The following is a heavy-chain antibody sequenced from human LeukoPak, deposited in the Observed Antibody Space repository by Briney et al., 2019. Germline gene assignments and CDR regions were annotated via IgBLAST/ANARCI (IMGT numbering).Heavy chain of an antibody. CDR3: AGGYAEILLVAEYFDH. CDR1: ADSDNTNNYY. CDR2: VDYSGIT. J-gene: IGHJ1*01. V-gene: IGHV4-39*01. Sequence: SETLSLTCTVSADSDNTNNYYWPWIPQPPGEGLEWIATVDYSGITSYTESLKSRVSPFMETSKNQHSLSLSSATASDTAVYYCAGGYAEILLVAEYFDHRGQGTLVTVSS. D-gene: IGHD2-2*01.